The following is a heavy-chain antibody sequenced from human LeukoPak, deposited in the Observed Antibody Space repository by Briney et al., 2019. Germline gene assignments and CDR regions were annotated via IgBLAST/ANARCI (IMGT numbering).Heavy chain of an antibody. V-gene: IGHV3-23*01. J-gene: IGHJ4*02. D-gene: IGHD6-19*01. CDR3: AKDHGTAVAGFYY. CDR1: GFSLSTYG. Sequence: PGASLRLSCAASGFSLSTYGVSWVRQPPGKGLEWVSGITGTGGSTYYADSVKGRSTVSRDTSKNTLYLQMNSLRAEDTAIYYWAKDHGTAVAGFYYWGQGTLVTVSS. CDR2: ITGTGGST.